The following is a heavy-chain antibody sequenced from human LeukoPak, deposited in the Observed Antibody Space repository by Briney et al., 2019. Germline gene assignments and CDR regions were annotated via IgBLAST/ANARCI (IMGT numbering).Heavy chain of an antibody. CDR2: VFYSGST. V-gene: IGHV4-39*01. J-gene: IGHJ6*02. Sequence: SETLSLTCTVSGGSITSSSYFWGWIRQPPGKGLEWIGSVFYSGSTYYNPSLKSRVTISVDTSNNQFSLKLSSVTAADTAVYYCARLKWELLTVGYYYGMDVWGQGTTVTVSS. D-gene: IGHD1-26*01. CDR1: GGSITSSSYF. CDR3: ARLKWELLTVGYYYGMDV.